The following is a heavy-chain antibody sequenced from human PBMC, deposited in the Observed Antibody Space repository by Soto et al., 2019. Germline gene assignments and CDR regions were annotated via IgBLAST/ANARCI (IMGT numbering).Heavy chain of an antibody. Sequence: SETLSLTCTVSGGSISSYYWNWIRQPPWKGLEWIGFIYYSGSTNYNPSLKSRVTISVDTSKNQFSLKLSSVTAADTAVYYCATTSWYYYDTKVYYYGMDVWGQGTTVTVSS. CDR2: IYYSGST. D-gene: IGHD3-22*01. J-gene: IGHJ6*02. CDR3: ATTSWYYYDTKVYYYGMDV. V-gene: IGHV4-59*01. CDR1: GGSISSYY.